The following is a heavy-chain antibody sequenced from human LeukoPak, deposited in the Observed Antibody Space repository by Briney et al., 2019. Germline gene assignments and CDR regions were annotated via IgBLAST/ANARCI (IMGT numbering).Heavy chain of an antibody. V-gene: IGHV1-8*01. Sequence: GASVKVSCKASGYTFTSYDINWVRQATGQGLEWMGWMNPNSGNTGYAQKFQGRVTMTRNTSISTAYMELSSLRSEDTAVYYCARGPITFEGVIVIPKPPFDYWGQGTLVTVSS. J-gene: IGHJ4*02. CDR1: GYTFTSYD. CDR3: ARGPITFEGVIVIPKPPFDY. D-gene: IGHD3-16*02. CDR2: MNPNSGNT.